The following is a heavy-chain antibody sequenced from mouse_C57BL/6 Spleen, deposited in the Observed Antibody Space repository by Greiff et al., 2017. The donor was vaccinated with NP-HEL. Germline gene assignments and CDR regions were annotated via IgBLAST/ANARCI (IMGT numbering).Heavy chain of an antibody. CDR1: GYTFTSYW. V-gene: IGHV1-64*01. CDR3: ARAIYYYGRAPAWFAC. CDR2: IHPNSGST. J-gene: IGHJ3*01. D-gene: IGHD1-1*01. Sequence: QVQLQQPGAELVKPGASVKLSCKASGYTFTSYWMHWVKQRPGQGLEWIGMIHPNSGSTNYNEKFKSKATLTVDTSSSTAYMQLSSLTSEDSAVYYCARAIYYYGRAPAWFACWGQGTLVTVAA.